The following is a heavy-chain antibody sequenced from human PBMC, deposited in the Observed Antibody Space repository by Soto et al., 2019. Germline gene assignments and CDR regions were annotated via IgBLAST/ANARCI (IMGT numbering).Heavy chain of an antibody. Sequence: SETLSLTCTVSGDSTSSYSWSWIRQPPGKGLEWIGNIHYNGNTKYSPSLKSRVTMSVDTSKNHFSLKLISVTTADTAVYFCAREGNLGRWIQPLDSWGQGTLVTVSS. J-gene: IGHJ4*02. CDR2: IHYNGNT. CDR3: AREGNLGRWIQPLDS. D-gene: IGHD2-2*03. CDR1: GDSTSSYS. V-gene: IGHV4-59*01.